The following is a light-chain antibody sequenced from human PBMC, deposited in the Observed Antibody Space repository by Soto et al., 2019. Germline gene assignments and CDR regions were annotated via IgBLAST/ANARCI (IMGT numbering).Light chain of an antibody. V-gene: IGKV3D-15*01. CDR3: QQYNKWPPLT. CDR1: QSVSRN. Sequence: EIVITQSPATLSVSPGERANLSCRASQSVSRNLAWYQQKPGQAPRLLIYGASTRATGIPARFSGSGSGTEFALTISSLQSEDFAVYYCQQYNKWPPLTFGGGTKVEIK. J-gene: IGKJ4*01. CDR2: GAS.